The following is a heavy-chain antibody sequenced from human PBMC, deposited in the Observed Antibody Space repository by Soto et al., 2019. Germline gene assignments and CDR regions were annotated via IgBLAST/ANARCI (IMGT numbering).Heavy chain of an antibody. J-gene: IGHJ5*02. D-gene: IGHD3-22*01. CDR2: MNPHSGHT. CDR3: ARDQTSYYYDNSGRRHRYTCSDP. Sequence: WMRHYKRQGLEWMGWMNPHSGHTNYAQKFQGRVTMTRDTSISTAYMELTSLRSEDTAVYYCARDQTSYYYDNSGRRHRYTCSDPWGHRTPVTGTS. V-gene: IGHV1-8*01.